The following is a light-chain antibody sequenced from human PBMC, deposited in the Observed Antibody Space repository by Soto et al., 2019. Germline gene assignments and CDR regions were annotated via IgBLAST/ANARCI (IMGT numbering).Light chain of an antibody. CDR2: DVS. Sequence: QSALTQPASVSGSPGQSITISCTGTSSDVGGYNYVSWYQQHPGKAPKLMIYDVSNRPSGASNRFSGSKSGNTASLTISGLQAEDEADYYCSSYTISSTVVFGGGTKLTVL. V-gene: IGLV2-14*01. J-gene: IGLJ2*01. CDR3: SSYTISSTVV. CDR1: SSDVGGYNY.